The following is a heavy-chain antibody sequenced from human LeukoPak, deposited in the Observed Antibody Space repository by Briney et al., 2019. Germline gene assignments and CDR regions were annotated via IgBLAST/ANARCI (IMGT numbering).Heavy chain of an antibody. CDR2: IYSGGST. J-gene: IGHJ6*02. CDR1: GFTVSSNY. CDR3: AREWRGYSYGYNYGMDV. Sequence: QPGGSLRLSCAASGFTVSSNYMSWVRQAPGKGLEWVSVIYSGGSTYYADSVKGRFTISRDNSKNTLYLQMNSLRAEDTAVYYCAREWRGYSYGYNYGMDVWGQGTTVTVSS. V-gene: IGHV3-66*01. D-gene: IGHD5-18*01.